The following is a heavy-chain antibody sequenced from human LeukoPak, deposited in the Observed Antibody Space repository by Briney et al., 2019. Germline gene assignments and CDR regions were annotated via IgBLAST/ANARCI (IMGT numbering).Heavy chain of an antibody. V-gene: IGHV4-34*01. CDR1: GGSFSGYY. Sequence: PSETLSLTCAVYGGSFSGYYWSWIRQPPGKGLEWIGEINHSGSTNYNPSLKSRVTISVDTSKNQFSLKLSSVTAADTAVYHCARVRRATVTTPPAPDAFDIWGQGTMVTVSS. CDR2: INHSGST. CDR3: ARVRRATVTTPPAPDAFDI. D-gene: IGHD4-17*01. J-gene: IGHJ3*02.